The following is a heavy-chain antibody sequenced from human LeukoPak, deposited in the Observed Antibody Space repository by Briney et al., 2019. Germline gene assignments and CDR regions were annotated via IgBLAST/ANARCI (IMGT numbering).Heavy chain of an antibody. CDR1: EGTFSSYA. V-gene: IGHV1-69*04. CDR2: TIPILGIA. D-gene: IGHD2-15*01. J-gene: IGHJ1*01. CDR3: ARRYCSGGTCPEYFQH. Sequence: GASVKVSCKASEGTFSSYAISWVRQAPGQGLEWMGRTIPILGIANYAQKFQGRVTITADKSTSTAYMELSSLRSEDMAVYYCARRYCSGGTCPEYFQHWGQGTLVTVSS.